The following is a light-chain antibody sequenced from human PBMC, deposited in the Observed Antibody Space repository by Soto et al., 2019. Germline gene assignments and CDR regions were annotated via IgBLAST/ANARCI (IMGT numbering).Light chain of an antibody. J-gene: IGLJ1*01. Sequence: QSALTQPPSASGSPGQSVTISCTGTSSDIGGYNYVSWYQQHPGKAPKLMIYEVSKRPSGVPDRFSGSKSGNTASLTVSGLQAEDEADYYCSSYAGSNVYVFGTGTKRPVL. CDR3: SSYAGSNVYV. CDR1: SSDIGGYNY. CDR2: EVS. V-gene: IGLV2-8*01.